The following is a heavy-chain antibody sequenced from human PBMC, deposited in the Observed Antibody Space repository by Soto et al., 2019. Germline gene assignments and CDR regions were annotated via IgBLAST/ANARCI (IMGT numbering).Heavy chain of an antibody. CDR2: ISGSAGST. D-gene: IGHD6-13*01. CDR3: AKAGGAAGTVDYFDY. J-gene: IGHJ4*02. Sequence: GGSLRLSCAASGFTFNNYAINWVRQSPGKGLEWVSVISGSAGSTYYADSVKGRFTITRDNSKNTLYLQMSSLRVEDTAVYYCAKAGGAAGTVDYFDYWGQGTLVTVSS. V-gene: IGHV3-23*01. CDR1: GFTFNNYA.